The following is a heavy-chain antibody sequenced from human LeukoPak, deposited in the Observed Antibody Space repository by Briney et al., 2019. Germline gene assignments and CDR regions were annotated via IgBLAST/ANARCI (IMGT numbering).Heavy chain of an antibody. CDR1: GFTFNKHA. D-gene: IGHD1-26*01. Sequence: GGSLRLSCAASGFTFNKHAVNWVRQAPGKGLEWVSFISGSGDFTYYADSVKGRFTISRDNSKNTLYLQMNSLRAEDTAVYYCAKAQWELLPYYFEYWGQGTPVTVSS. CDR2: ISGSGDFT. CDR3: AKAQWELLPYYFEY. V-gene: IGHV3-23*01. J-gene: IGHJ4*02.